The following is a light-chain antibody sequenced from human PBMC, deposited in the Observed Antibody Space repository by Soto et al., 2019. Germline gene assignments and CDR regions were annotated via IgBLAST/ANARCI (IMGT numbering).Light chain of an antibody. CDR3: QQSYSTPPT. CDR1: QSNSSY. V-gene: IGKV1-39*01. Sequence: DIQMTQSPSSLSASVGDRVTITCRASQSNSSYLNWYQQKPGKAPKLLIYAASSLQSGVPSRFSGSGSGTDFTLTISSLQPEDFATYYCQQSYSTPPTFGQGTKV. J-gene: IGKJ1*01. CDR2: AAS.